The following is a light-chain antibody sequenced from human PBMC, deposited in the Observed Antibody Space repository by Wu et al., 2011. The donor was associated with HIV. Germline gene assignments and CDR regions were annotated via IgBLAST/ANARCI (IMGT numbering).Light chain of an antibody. J-gene: IGKJ5*01. V-gene: IGKV3-11*01. CDR2: GAS. CDR1: HNIKTP. Sequence: EIVLRQSPGTQSLSPGERVIFTCRASHNIKTPFVAWYQQKPGQAPRLLISGASNRATGVPDRFSGVGYGTDFSLTISSLEPEDFVLYYCLQRSSWPVTFGQGTRLEIK. CDR3: LQRSSWPVT.